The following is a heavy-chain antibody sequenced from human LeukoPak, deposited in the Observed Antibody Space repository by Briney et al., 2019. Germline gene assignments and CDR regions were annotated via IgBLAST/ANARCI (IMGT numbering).Heavy chain of an antibody. V-gene: IGHV1-46*01. Sequence: AASVKASCKASGYSFTSNYIHWVRQAPGQGLEWMGMIYPRDGSTSYAQKFQGRVTVTRDTSTSTVHMELSGLRSEDTAVYYCARDQEAFDYWGQGTLVTVSS. CDR1: GYSFTSNY. J-gene: IGHJ4*02. CDR2: IYPRDGST. CDR3: ARDQEAFDY.